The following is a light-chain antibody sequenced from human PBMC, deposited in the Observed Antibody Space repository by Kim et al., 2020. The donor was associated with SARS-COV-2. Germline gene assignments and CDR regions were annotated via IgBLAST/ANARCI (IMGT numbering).Light chain of an antibody. V-gene: IGKV1-5*03. CDR3: QQYNSYST. Sequence: QMTQSPSTLSASVGDRVTITCRASQSISDWLAWYQQKPGKAPNLLIYKASSLESEVPSRFSGSGFGTQFTLTINSLQPDDFATYYCQQYNSYSTFGQGTKVDIK. CDR2: KAS. CDR1: QSISDW. J-gene: IGKJ1*01.